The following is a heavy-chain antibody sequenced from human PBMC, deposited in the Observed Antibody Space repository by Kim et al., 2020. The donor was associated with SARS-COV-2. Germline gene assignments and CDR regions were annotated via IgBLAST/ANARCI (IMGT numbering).Heavy chain of an antibody. D-gene: IGHD4-17*01. V-gene: IGHV3-23*01. Sequence: AAAVEGRFTISRDDSNSTVYLQMNSLRAEDTAVYYCAKDRRSGDSRWEFDYWGQGTLVTVAS. CDR3: AKDRRSGDSRWEFDY. J-gene: IGHJ4*02.